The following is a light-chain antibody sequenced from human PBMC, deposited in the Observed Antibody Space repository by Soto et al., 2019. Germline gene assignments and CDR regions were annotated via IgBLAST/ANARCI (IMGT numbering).Light chain of an antibody. V-gene: IGKV3-20*01. Sequence: EIVLTQSPDTLSLSPGDRSTLSCRASQSVRSCLAWYQQKPCQSPSLLIYGASSRATGIPDRFSGSGSGTDFTLTISRLEPEDFAVYYCPQYGSSRTVGPVTQVEIK. J-gene: IGKJ4*02. CDR3: PQYGSSRT. CDR2: GAS. CDR1: QSVRSC.